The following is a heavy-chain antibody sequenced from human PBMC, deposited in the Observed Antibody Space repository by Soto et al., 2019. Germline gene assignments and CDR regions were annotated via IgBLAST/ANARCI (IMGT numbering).Heavy chain of an antibody. J-gene: IGHJ4*02. Sequence: QVQLQESGPGLVKPSETLSLTCTVSGGSISSYYWNWIRQPPGKGLEWIGYIYYSGTISVDTSKKQFSLKLTSVTAADTAVYYCARGGHVRGYTYGHDYWGQGTLVTVSS. CDR3: ARGGHVRGYTYGHDY. V-gene: IGHV4-59*01. D-gene: IGHD5-18*01. CDR1: GGSISSYY. CDR2: IYYSG.